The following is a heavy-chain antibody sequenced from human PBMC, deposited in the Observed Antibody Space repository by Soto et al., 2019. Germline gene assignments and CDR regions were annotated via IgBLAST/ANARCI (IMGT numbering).Heavy chain of an antibody. J-gene: IGHJ4*02. CDR2: ISPIFGTA. CDR3: AGEARGYSGYETLSPFDY. D-gene: IGHD5-12*01. V-gene: IGHV1-69*06. Sequence: QVQLVQSGAEVKKPGSLVKVSCKASGGTFSSYAISWVRQAPGQGLEWMGGISPIFGTANYAQKFQGRVTITADKSTSTAYMELSSLRSEDTAVYYCAGEARGYSGYETLSPFDYWGQGTLVTVSS. CDR1: GGTFSSYA.